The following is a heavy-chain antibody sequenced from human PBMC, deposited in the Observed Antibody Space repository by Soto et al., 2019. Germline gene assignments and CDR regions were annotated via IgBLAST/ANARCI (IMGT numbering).Heavy chain of an antibody. V-gene: IGHV4-59*01. J-gene: IGHJ6*02. D-gene: IGHD4-17*01. CDR1: GGSINYSY. CDR2: ISYTGSA. Sequence: SETLSLTCTVSGGSINYSYWTWIRQPPGKGLEWIGYISYTGSANYNASLKSRLTISVDTSKDQFSLKLSSVTAADTALYYCARVNYGDYYYGMDVWGQGTTVTVSS. CDR3: ARVNYGDYYYGMDV.